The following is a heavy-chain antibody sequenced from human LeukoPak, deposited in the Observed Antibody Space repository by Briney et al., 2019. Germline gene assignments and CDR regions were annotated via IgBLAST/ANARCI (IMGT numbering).Heavy chain of an antibody. Sequence: ASVKVSCKASGYTFTSYYMHWVRQAPGQGLEWMGIINPSGGSTSYAQKFQGRVTMTRDTSISTAYMELSRLRSDDTAVYYCARDRLVRGVIRKNNWFDPWGQGTLVTVSS. CDR1: GYTFTSYY. J-gene: IGHJ5*02. CDR3: ARDRLVRGVIRKNNWFDP. V-gene: IGHV1-46*01. CDR2: INPSGGST. D-gene: IGHD3-10*01.